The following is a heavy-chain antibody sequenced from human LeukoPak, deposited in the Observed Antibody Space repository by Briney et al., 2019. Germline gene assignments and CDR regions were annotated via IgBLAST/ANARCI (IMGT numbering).Heavy chain of an antibody. CDR2: IKEDGSEK. V-gene: IGHV3-7*04. CDR3: TRDVYSGSHQT. J-gene: IGHJ5*02. Sequence: GGSLRLSCAASGFTFSGYWMTWVRQAPGKGLEWAANIKEDGSEKYYVDSVKGRFTISRDNAKNSLYLQMNTLRAEDTAVYYCTRDVYSGSHQTWGQGTLVTVSS. D-gene: IGHD2-21*01. CDR1: GFTFSGYW.